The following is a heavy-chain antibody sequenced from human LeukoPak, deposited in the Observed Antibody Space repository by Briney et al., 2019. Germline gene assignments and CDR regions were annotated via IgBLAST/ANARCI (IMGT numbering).Heavy chain of an antibody. CDR3: AKASHYDFWSGYYPRPYFDY. D-gene: IGHD3-3*01. CDR1: GFTFDDYT. J-gene: IGHJ4*02. CDR2: ISWNSGSI. Sequence: GGSLRLSCAASGFTFDDYTMHWVRQAPGRGLEWVSGISWNSGSIGYADSVKGRFTISRDNAKNSLYLQMNSLRAEDTALYYCAKASHYDFWSGYYPRPYFDYWGQGTLVTVSS. V-gene: IGHV3-9*01.